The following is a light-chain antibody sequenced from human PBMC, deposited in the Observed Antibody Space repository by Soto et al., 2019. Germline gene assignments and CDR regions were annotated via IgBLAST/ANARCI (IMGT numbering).Light chain of an antibody. J-gene: IGKJ2*01. V-gene: IGKV1-5*01. CDR1: QSISTW. CDR3: QQYDNLPYT. CDR2: DAS. Sequence: DIQMTQSPSTLSASVGDGVTITCRASQSISTWLAWYQQKPGKAPKLLIYDASTLESGVPSRFSGSGSGTEFTLTISSLQPDDFATYYCQQYDNLPYTFGQGTKLEIK.